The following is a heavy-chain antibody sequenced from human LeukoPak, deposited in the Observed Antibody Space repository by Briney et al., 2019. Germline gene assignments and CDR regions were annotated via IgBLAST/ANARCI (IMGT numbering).Heavy chain of an antibody. CDR3: AKISRYSSSWYYFDY. D-gene: IGHD6-13*01. CDR2: IWYDGGNK. J-gene: IGHJ4*02. CDR1: GFTFSSYG. Sequence: PGRSLRLSCAASGFTFSSYGMHWVRQAPGKGLEWVAVIWYDGGNKYYADSVKGRFTISRDNSKNTLYLQMNSLRAEDTAVYYCAKISRYSSSWYYFDYWGQGTLVTVSS. V-gene: IGHV3-33*06.